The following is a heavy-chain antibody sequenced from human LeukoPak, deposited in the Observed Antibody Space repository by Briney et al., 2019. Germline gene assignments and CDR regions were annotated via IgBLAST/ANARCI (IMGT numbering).Heavy chain of an antibody. V-gene: IGHV4-59*01. CDR1: GGSINTYY. CDR3: ARSRVTMVRGSPNWNFDY. Sequence: SETLSLTCTVSGGSINTYYWSWIRQPPGKGLEWIGYIYYSGSTNYNPSLKSRVIILVDTSKNQFSLKLSSVTAADTAVYYCARSRVTMVRGSPNWNFDYWGQGILVTVSP. CDR2: IYYSGST. J-gene: IGHJ4*02. D-gene: IGHD3-10*01.